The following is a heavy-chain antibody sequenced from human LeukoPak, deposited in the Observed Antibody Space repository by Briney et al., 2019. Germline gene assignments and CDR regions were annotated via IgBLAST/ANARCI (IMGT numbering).Heavy chain of an antibody. Sequence: GRSLRLSCAVSGFTFSSYWMYWVRQAPGKGLVWVSHINGDGSGTSYADSVKGRFTISRDNAKNTLYLQMNSLRAEDTAVYYCTRDLKRDGYNPFDFWGQGTLVTVPS. CDR3: TRDLKRDGYNPFDF. CDR2: INGDGSGT. D-gene: IGHD5-24*01. J-gene: IGHJ4*02. V-gene: IGHV3-74*01. CDR1: GFTFSSYW.